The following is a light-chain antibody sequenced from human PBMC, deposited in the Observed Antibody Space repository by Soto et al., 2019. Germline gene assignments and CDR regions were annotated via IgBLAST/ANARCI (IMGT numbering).Light chain of an antibody. Sequence: SYELTQPPSVSVAPGQTARITCGGNNIGSKSVHWYQQKPGQAPVLVVYADDDRPSGIPERISGSNSGNTATLTISRVEAGDEADYYCQLWDSTQDHHVFGSGTKVTVL. CDR2: ADD. CDR1: NIGSKS. CDR3: QLWDSTQDHHV. J-gene: IGLJ1*01. V-gene: IGLV3-21*02.